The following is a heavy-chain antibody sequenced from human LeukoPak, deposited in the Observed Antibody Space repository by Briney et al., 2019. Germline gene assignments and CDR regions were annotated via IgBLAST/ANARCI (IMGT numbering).Heavy chain of an antibody. J-gene: IGHJ3*02. Sequence: PGRSLRLSCAASGFTFDDYAMHWVRQAPGKGLEWVSGISWNSGSIGYADSVKGRFTISRDNAKNSLYLQMNSLRAEDTALYYCAKSYYGSGSSDDAFDIWSQGTMVTVSS. V-gene: IGHV3-9*01. CDR3: AKSYYGSGSSDDAFDI. D-gene: IGHD3-10*01. CDR1: GFTFDDYA. CDR2: ISWNSGSI.